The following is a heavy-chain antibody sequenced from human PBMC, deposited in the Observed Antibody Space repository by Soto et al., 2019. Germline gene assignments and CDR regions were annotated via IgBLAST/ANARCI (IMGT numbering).Heavy chain of an antibody. V-gene: IGHV4-59*01. J-gene: IGHJ5*02. CDR1: GGSISSYY. Sequence: SETLSLTCTVSGGSISSYYWNWIRQPPGKGLEWIGYIYYSGSTKYNPSLKSRVTISVDTSKNQSSLKLSSVTAADTAVYYCARDRLANWFDPWGQGTLVTVSP. CDR2: IYYSGST. CDR3: ARDRLANWFDP. D-gene: IGHD3-9*01.